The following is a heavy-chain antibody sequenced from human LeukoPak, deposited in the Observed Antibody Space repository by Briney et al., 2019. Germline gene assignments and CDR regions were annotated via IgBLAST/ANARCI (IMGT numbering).Heavy chain of an antibody. CDR1: GYTFTSYY. CDR2: IIPILGIA. CDR3: AWGPPGGSFDY. J-gene: IGHJ4*02. Sequence: SVKVSCKASGYTFTSYYMHLVRQAPGQGLEWMGRIIPILGIANYAQKFQGRVTITADKSTSTAYMELSSLRSEDTAVYYCAWGPPGGSFDYWGQGTLVTVSS. D-gene: IGHD4-23*01. V-gene: IGHV1-69*02.